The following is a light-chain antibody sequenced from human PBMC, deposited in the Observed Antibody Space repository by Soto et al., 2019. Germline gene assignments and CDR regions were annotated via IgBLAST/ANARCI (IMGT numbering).Light chain of an antibody. J-gene: IGLJ1*01. Sequence: QSVLTQPASVSGSPGQSITISCSGSSSNIGADYDVHWYQQRPGTAPKLLIFGNNNRPSGVPDRFSGSKSGTSASLAITGLQADDEGDYYCQSYDSTLSARYVFGTGTQLTVL. CDR2: GNN. CDR1: SSNIGADYD. V-gene: IGLV1-40*01. CDR3: QSYDSTLSARYV.